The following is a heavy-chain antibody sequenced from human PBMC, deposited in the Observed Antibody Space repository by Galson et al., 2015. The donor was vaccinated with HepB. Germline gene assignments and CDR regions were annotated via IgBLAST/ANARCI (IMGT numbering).Heavy chain of an antibody. V-gene: IGHV3-30-3*01. D-gene: IGHD3-22*01. Sequence: SLRLSCAASGFTFSYYAIHWVRQAPGKGLEWMALISYDGSNKDYADSVKGRFTISRDNSKNTLYLQMSSLRAEDTAVYYCARGEAFYYDSSAYYDFDYWGQGTLVTVSS. CDR3: ARGEAFYYDSSAYYDFDY. CDR1: GFTFSYYA. J-gene: IGHJ4*02. CDR2: ISYDGSNK.